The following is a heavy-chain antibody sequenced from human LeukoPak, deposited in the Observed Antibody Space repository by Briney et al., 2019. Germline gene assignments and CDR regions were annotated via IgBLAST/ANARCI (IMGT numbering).Heavy chain of an antibody. CDR3: ARARGDGYTYAY. D-gene: IGHD5-24*01. CDR1: GFTFSSYS. Sequence: GGSLRLSCAASGFTFSSYSMNWLRHAPGKGLEGVSYISSSSSPIYYADSVKGRFTISRDNAKNSLYLQMHSLRDEDTAVYYCARARGDGYTYAYWGQGTLVTVSS. V-gene: IGHV3-48*02. J-gene: IGHJ4*02. CDR2: ISSSSSPI.